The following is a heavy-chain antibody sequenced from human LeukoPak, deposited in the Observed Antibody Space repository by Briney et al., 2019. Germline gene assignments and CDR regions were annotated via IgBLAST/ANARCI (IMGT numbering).Heavy chain of an antibody. J-gene: IGHJ4*02. CDR3: AKDRGWLPFDY. CDR2: ISGSVGST. CDR1: GFTFSSYD. Sequence: GGSLRLPCVASGFTFSSYDMSWVRQAPGNGLEWVAGISGSVGSTYYADSVKGRFTISRDNSKNTVYVQLNSLRSEHTGLYYCAKDRGWLPFDYWGQGTLVTVSS. D-gene: IGHD5-24*01. V-gene: IGHV3-23*01.